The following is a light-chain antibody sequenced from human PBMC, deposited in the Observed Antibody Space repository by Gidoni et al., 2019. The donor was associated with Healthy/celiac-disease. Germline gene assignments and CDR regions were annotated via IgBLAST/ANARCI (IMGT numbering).Light chain of an antibody. V-gene: IGKV1-12*01. CDR2: AAS. CDR3: QQANSFRT. Sequence: DTQMTQSPSSVSASVGARATIPCRASQGISSWLAWYQQKPGKAPQLLIYAASSLQSGVPPRFGGSGSGADFTLTISSLHAEDFATYCCQQANSFRTFGGGTKVEIK. CDR1: QGISSW. J-gene: IGKJ4*01.